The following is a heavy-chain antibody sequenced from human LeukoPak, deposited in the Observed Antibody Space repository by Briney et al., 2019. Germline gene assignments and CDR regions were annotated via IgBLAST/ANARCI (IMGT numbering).Heavy chain of an antibody. CDR3: ARAVGDSSSWYYYYGMDV. CDR2: IYTSGST. J-gene: IGHJ6*02. Sequence: SETLSLTCTASGGSISSYYWSWIRQPAGKGLESIGRIYTSGSTNYNPSLKSRVTMSVDTSKNQFSLKLSSVTAADTAVYYCARAVGDSSSWYYYYGMDVWGQGTTVTVSS. CDR1: GGSISSYY. V-gene: IGHV4-4*07. D-gene: IGHD6-13*01.